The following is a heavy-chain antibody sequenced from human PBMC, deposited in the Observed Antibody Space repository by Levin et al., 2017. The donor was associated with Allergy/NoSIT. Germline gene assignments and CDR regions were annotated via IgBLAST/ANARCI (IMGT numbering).Heavy chain of an antibody. CDR3: AKTRGYTYGYVDY. V-gene: IGHV3-53*01. Sequence: SCAASGFAVSSNYMSWVRQAPGKGLEWVSVTYSGGSTYYADSVKGRFTFSRDNSKNTLYLQMNSLRPEDTAVYYCAKTRGYTYGYVDYWGQGALVTVPS. J-gene: IGHJ4*02. CDR1: GFAVSSNY. D-gene: IGHD5-18*01. CDR2: TYSGGST.